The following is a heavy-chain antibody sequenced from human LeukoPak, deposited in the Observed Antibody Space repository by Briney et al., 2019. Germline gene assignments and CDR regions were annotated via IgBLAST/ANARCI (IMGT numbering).Heavy chain of an antibody. J-gene: IGHJ4*02. V-gene: IGHV1-69*04. CDR3: ARESGNFTFDY. CDR2: IIPILNIA. Sequence: ASVKVSCKASGYTFTGYYMHWVRQAPGQGLEWMGRIIPILNIANYAQKFQGRVTITADKSTTTAYMELSSLRSEDTAVYYCARESGNFTFDYWGQGTLVTVSS. CDR1: GYTFTGYY. D-gene: IGHD1-7*01.